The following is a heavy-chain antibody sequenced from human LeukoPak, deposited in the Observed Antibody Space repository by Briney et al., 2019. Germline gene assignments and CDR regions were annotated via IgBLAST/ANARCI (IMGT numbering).Heavy chain of an antibody. V-gene: IGHV1-2*02. CDR2: INPNSGGT. Sequence: GASEKVSCKASGYTFTGYYMHWVRQAPGQGLEWMGWINPNSGGTNYAQKFQGRVTMTRDTSISTAYMELSRLKSDDTAVYYCARERPNSSSWYARWFDPWGQGTLVTVSS. CDR1: GYTFTGYY. CDR3: ARERPNSSSWYARWFDP. D-gene: IGHD6-13*01. J-gene: IGHJ5*02.